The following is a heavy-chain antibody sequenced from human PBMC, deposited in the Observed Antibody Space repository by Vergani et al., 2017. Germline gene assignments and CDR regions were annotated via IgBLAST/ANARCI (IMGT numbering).Heavy chain of an antibody. J-gene: IGHJ4*02. CDR3: ARTGRVDY. D-gene: IGHD1-14*01. V-gene: IGHV3-48*03. Sequence: EVQLVESGGDLVQPGGSLSLSCAASGFTFRSYEMNWVRQAPGKGLEGVSYISRSGGTISYAGSVKGRFTISRDNAKYALDLQRNSLRAEDTAVYYWARTGRVDYWGQGTLVTVSS. CDR1: GFTFRSYE. CDR2: ISRSGGTI.